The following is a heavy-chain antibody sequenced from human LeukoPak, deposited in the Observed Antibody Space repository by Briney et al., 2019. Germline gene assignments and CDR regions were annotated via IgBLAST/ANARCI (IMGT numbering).Heavy chain of an antibody. V-gene: IGHV4-31*03. D-gene: IGHD3-22*01. CDR2: IYYSGST. J-gene: IGHJ3*02. CDR3: ASPLYDSSGYDAFDI. Sequence: TLSLTCTVSGGSISSGDYYWSWIRQHPGKGLEWIGYIYYSGSTYYNPSLKSRVTISVDTSKNQFSLKLSSVTAADTAVYYCASPLYDSSGYDAFDIWGQGTMVTVSS. CDR1: GGSISSGDYY.